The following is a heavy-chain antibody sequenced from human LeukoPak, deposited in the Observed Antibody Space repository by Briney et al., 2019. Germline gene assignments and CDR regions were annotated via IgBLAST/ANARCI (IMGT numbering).Heavy chain of an antibody. CDR3: AKGGSIAVFWSGYDY. V-gene: IGHV3-23*01. D-gene: IGHD3-3*01. Sequence: GGSLRLSCAASGFTFSSYAMSWVRQAPGKGLEWVSGISGSGDRTHYADSVKGRFTISRDISKNTVYLQMNSLRAEDSAVYLCAKGGSIAVFWSGYDYWGQGTLVTVSS. CDR2: ISGSGDRT. CDR1: GFTFSSYA. J-gene: IGHJ4*02.